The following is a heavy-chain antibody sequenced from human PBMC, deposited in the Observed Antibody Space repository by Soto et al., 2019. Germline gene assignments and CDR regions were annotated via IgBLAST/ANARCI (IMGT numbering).Heavy chain of an antibody. CDR1: GYTFTSYG. CDR2: ISAYNGNT. D-gene: IGHD6-19*01. Sequence: ASVKVSCKASGYTFTSYGISWVRQAPGQGLEWMGWISAYNGNTDYAQKLQGRVTMTTDTSTSTAYMELRSLRSDDTAVYYCARGWGSSGSYNWFDPWGQGTLVTVSS. J-gene: IGHJ5*02. V-gene: IGHV1-18*04. CDR3: ARGWGSSGSYNWFDP.